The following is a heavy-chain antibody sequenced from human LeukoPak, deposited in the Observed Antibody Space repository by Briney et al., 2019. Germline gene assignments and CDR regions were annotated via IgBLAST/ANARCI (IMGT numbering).Heavy chain of an antibody. CDR3: ATDSDPWGPAAGTIDY. D-gene: IGHD6-13*01. CDR1: RHALSDLS. CDR2: FDPEVGDK. Sequence: ASVKVSCKISRHALSDLSIHWVRQAPGRGPEWMGGFDPEVGDKMHAQKFQGRVTMTEDTSTDTAYMELNSLRSEDTAVYYCATDSDPWGPAAGTIDYWGQGTLVTVSS. V-gene: IGHV1-24*01. J-gene: IGHJ4*02.